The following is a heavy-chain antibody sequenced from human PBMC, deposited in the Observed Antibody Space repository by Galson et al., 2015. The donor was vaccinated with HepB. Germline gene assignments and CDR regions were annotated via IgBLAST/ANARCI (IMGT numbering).Heavy chain of an antibody. J-gene: IGHJ6*03. Sequence: SLRLSCAASGFTFSSYAMSWVRQAPGKGLEWVSAISGSGGSTYYADSVKGRFTISRDNSKNTLYLQMNSLRAEDTAVYYCAKAGPRSGRLWLHDSYYYYMDVWGKGTTVTVSS. CDR1: GFTFSSYA. V-gene: IGHV3-23*01. D-gene: IGHD5-18*01. CDR2: ISGSGGST. CDR3: AKAGPRSGRLWLHDSYYYYMDV.